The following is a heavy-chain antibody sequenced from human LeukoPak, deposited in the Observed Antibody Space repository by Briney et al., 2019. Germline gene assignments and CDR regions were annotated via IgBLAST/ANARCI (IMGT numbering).Heavy chain of an antibody. V-gene: IGHV5-51*01. D-gene: IGHD2-2*01. CDR1: GYSFTSYW. Sequence: GESLKISCKGSGYSFTSYWIGWVRQMPGKGLEWMGIIYPGDSDTRYSPSFQGQVTISADKSISTAYLQWSSLKASDTAMYYCARSGLNCSSTSCYGWSPYGMDVWGQGTTVTVSS. CDR2: IYPGDSDT. J-gene: IGHJ6*02. CDR3: ARSGLNCSSTSCYGWSPYGMDV.